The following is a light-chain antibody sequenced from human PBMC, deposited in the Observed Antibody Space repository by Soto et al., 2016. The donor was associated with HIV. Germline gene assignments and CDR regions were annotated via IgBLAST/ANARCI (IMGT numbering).Light chain of an antibody. CDR3: QQLNSYPPFT. Sequence: DIQMTQSPSSLSASVGDRVTITCRASQDISNYLAWFQQKPGKVPKRLIYAASILQSGVPSRFSGSRSGTEFTLTISSLQPEDFATYYCQQLNSYPPFTFGPGTKVDIK. J-gene: IGKJ3*01. CDR1: QDISNY. CDR2: AAS. V-gene: IGKV1-17*03.